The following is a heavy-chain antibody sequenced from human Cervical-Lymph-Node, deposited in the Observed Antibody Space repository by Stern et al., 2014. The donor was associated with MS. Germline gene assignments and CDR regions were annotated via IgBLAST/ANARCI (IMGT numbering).Heavy chain of an antibody. CDR3: ARDYEDTSMLCDH. Sequence: QVQLVQSGGAVVQPGRSLRLSCAASGFTFSSYGMHWVRQAPGKGLEWVTVISYDGNHKYYAASVKGRFTISRDNSKNTLHLQMNSVTPDDTAIYYCARDYEDTSMLCDHWGQGTLVTVSS. CDR2: ISYDGNHK. V-gene: IGHV3-30*03. CDR1: GFTFSSYG. J-gene: IGHJ4*02. D-gene: IGHD2-8*01.